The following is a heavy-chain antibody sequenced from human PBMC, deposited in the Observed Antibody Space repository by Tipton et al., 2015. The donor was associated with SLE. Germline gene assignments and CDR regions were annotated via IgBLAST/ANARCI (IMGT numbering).Heavy chain of an antibody. Sequence: KFQGRVTLTRDTSTNTVYMELSSLRSEDTAVYYCARVSRTSLVPNDYWGQGTLVTVSS. D-gene: IGHD1/OR15-1a*01. CDR3: ARVSRTSLVPNDY. J-gene: IGHJ4*02. V-gene: IGHV1-46*01.